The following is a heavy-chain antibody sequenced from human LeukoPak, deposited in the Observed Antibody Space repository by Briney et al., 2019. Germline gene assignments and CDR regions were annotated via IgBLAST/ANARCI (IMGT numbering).Heavy chain of an antibody. D-gene: IGHD6-6*01. CDR1: GYTFTGYY. J-gene: IGHJ1*01. V-gene: IGHV1-2*02. CDR3: ARQYSSSSRYFQH. CDR2: INPNSGGT. Sequence: ASVKVSCKASGYTFTGYYMHWVRQAPGQGLEWMGWINPNSGGTNYAQKFQGRVTITRDTSISTAYMELSRLRSDDTAVYYCARQYSSSSRYFQHWGQGTLVTVSS.